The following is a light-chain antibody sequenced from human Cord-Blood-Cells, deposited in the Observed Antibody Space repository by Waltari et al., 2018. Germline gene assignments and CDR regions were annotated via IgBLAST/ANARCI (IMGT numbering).Light chain of an antibody. CDR2: AAS. CDR3: QQSYSTPWT. J-gene: IGKJ1*01. CDR1: QSISSY. Sequence: DIQMIQSPSSLSASVGARGAITCRASQSISSYLNWYQQKPGKAPKLLIYAASSLQSGVPSRFSGSGSGTDFTLTISSLQPEDFATYYCQQSYSTPWTFGQGTKVEIK. V-gene: IGKV1-39*01.